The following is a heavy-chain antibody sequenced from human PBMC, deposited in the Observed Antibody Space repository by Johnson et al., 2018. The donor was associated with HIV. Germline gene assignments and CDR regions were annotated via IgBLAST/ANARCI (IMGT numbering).Heavy chain of an antibody. D-gene: IGHD1-26*01. V-gene: IGHV3-30*18. CDR2: ISYDGNNK. Sequence: QVQLVESGGGVVQPGRSLRLSCAASGFSFSNFGMHWVRQAPGKGLEWVAVISYDGNNKYYADSVKGRFTISRENSKNTLYLQMNSLRAEDTAVYYCAKAPGGGSRSLDAFDIWGQGTMVTVSS. CDR1: GFSFSNFG. CDR3: AKAPGGGSRSLDAFDI. J-gene: IGHJ3*02.